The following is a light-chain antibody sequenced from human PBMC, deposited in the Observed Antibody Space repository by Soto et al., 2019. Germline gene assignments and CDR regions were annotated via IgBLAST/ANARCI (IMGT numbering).Light chain of an antibody. V-gene: IGKV1-5*01. CDR2: EAS. CDR3: QQYHDYRT. CDR1: QSISSR. J-gene: IGKJ1*01. Sequence: IQMTQSPSTLSSSLVDIVTITCLASQSISSRFAWYQQKPGKFPKLLISEASSLQSGVPSRFSGSGSGTEFTLNISSLQPDDSATFYCQQYHDYRTLGQGTKVDIK.